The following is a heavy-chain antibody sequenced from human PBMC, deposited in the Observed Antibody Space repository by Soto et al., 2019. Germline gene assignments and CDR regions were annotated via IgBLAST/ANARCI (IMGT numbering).Heavy chain of an antibody. J-gene: IGHJ6*02. V-gene: IGHV3-30-3*01. Sequence: GGSLRLSCAASGFTFSSYAMHGVRQAPGKGLEWVAVISYDGSNKYYADSVKGRFTISRDNSKNTLYLQMNSLRAEDTAVYYCARDVSGVGAEHYYYGMDVWGQGTTVTVSS. CDR3: ARDVSGVGAEHYYYGMDV. CDR1: GFTFSSYA. D-gene: IGHD1-26*01. CDR2: ISYDGSNK.